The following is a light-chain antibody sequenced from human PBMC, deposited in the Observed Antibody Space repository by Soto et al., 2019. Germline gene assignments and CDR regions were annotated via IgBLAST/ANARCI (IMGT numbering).Light chain of an antibody. CDR1: QTISTY. CDR3: QQNDSTPYT. Sequence: DIQMTQSPSSLSASVGDRVTITCRASQTISTYLNWYQQKPGKAPKLLIYDASSLLSGVPSRFSGSGSGTDFTLTIASLQPEDFSTYSCQQNDSTPYTFGQGTKVEI. J-gene: IGKJ2*01. V-gene: IGKV1-39*01. CDR2: DAS.